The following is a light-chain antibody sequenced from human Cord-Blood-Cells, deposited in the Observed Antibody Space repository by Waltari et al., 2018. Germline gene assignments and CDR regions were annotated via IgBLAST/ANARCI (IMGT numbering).Light chain of an antibody. CDR2: EGS. CDR1: SSDVGSYNL. CDR3: CSYAGSSTL. Sequence: QSALTQPASVSGSPGQSITIACTGTSSDVGSYNLVSWYQQHPGKAPKLMIYEGSKRPSGVSNRFYGSKSGNTASLTLPGLQAEDEAAHYCCSYAGSSTLFGGGTKLNVL. V-gene: IGLV2-23*01. J-gene: IGLJ2*01.